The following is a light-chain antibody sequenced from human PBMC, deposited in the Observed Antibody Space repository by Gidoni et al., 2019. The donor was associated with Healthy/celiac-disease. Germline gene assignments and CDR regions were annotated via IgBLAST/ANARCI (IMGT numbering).Light chain of an antibody. CDR3: QQYGSSRWT. Sequence: EIVLTQSPGTLSLSPGERATLSCRASQSVSSSYLAWYQPKPGQAPRLLIYGATSRSTGIPDRVSGSGAGTDFTITISRLEPEDFAVYYCQQYGSSRWTFGQGTKVEIK. V-gene: IGKV3-20*01. CDR2: GAT. J-gene: IGKJ1*01. CDR1: QSVSSSY.